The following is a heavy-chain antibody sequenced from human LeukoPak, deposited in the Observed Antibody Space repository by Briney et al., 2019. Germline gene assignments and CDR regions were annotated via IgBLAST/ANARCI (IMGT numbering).Heavy chain of an antibody. D-gene: IGHD3-10*01. CDR2: ISYDGSNK. CDR3: AKEGGARGSELNFDY. J-gene: IGHJ4*02. V-gene: IGHV3-30-3*01. CDR1: GFTFSSYA. Sequence: GGSLRLSCAASGFTFSSYAMHWVRQAPGKGLEWVAVISYDGSNKYYADSVKGRFTISRDNSKNTLYLQMSGLRREDTAVYYCAKEGGARGSELNFDYWGQGTLVTVSS.